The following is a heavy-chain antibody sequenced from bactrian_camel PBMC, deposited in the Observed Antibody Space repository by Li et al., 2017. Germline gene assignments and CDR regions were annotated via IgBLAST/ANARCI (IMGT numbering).Heavy chain of an antibody. CDR1: GYVYASLRTAC. CDR2: IDEDGTP. V-gene: IGHV3S1*01. J-gene: IGHJ4*01. CDR3: ALDVLERGCSPTTVFHR. Sequence: HVQLVESGGGSVQAGGSLKLSCAASGYVYASLRTACMAWFRRAPGKEREGVAAIDEDGTPDYADSLKGRFTISHDVAKRTLSLQMTNIEADDTATYYCALDVLERGCSPTTVFHRWGQGTQVTVS. D-gene: IGHD8*01.